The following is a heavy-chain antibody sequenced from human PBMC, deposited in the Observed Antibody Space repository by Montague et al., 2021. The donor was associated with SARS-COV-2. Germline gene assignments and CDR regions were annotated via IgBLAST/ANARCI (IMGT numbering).Heavy chain of an antibody. J-gene: IGHJ4*02. V-gene: IGHV4-59*01. D-gene: IGHD2-15*01. CDR1: GGSISSYY. CDR2: IYYSGSS. Sequence: SKTLSLTCTVSGGSISSYYWSWIRQPPGKGLEWIGYIYYSGSSNYNPSLKSRVTISIDTSKNQLSLNLNSVTAADGAVYYCASPGGYCSGGSCYYVYWGQGTLVTVSS. CDR3: ASPGGYCSGGSCYYVY.